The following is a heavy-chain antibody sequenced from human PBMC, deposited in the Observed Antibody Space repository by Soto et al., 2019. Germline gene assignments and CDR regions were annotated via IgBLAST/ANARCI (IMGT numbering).Heavy chain of an antibody. D-gene: IGHD2-2*01. Sequence: SLRLSCAASGFTFSSYGMHWVRQAPGKGLEWVAVISYDGSNKYYADSVKGRFTISRDNSKNTLYLQMNSLRAEDTAVYYCAKDRGGYCSSTSCYYYGMDVWGQGTTVTVSS. CDR3: AKDRGGYCSSTSCYYYGMDV. CDR1: GFTFSSYG. J-gene: IGHJ6*02. CDR2: ISYDGSNK. V-gene: IGHV3-30*18.